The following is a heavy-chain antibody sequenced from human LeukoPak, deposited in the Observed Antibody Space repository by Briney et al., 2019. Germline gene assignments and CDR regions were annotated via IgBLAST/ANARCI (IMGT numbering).Heavy chain of an antibody. CDR3: ARDKDIVVVPAASFDY. Sequence: ASVKVSCKASGGTFSSYAISWVRQAPGQGLEWMGWISAYNGNTNYAQKLQGRVTMTTDTSTSTAYMELRSLRSDDTAVYYCARDKDIVVVPAASFDYWGQGTLVTVSS. J-gene: IGHJ4*02. CDR2: ISAYNGNT. V-gene: IGHV1-18*01. D-gene: IGHD2-2*01. CDR1: GGTFSSYA.